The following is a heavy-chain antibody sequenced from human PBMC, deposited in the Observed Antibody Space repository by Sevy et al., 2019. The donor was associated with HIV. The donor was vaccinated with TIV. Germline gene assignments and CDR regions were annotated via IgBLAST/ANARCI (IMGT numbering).Heavy chain of an antibody. V-gene: IGHV3-15*01. CDR1: GFAFKDAW. Sequence: GGSLRLSCAASGFAFKDAWMNWVRHAPGKGLEWVGRIKSKVNGETTNYAAPVKGRFTISRDDIKKTVYLQMNSLNTEDTAVYYCTTDQIGNTGFVWGSWDYDYLGVWGKGTTVTVSS. J-gene: IGHJ6*03. D-gene: IGHD3-16*01. CDR2: IKSKVNGETT. CDR3: TTDQIGNTGFVWGSWDYDYLGV.